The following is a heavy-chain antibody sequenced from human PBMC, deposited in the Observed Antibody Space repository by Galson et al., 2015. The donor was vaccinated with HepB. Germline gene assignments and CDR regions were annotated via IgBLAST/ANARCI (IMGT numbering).Heavy chain of an antibody. V-gene: IGHV1-46*03. J-gene: IGHJ5*02. CDR3: ARDGYYYGSGSPHGAEDWFDP. CDR2: INPSGGST. CDR1: GYTFTSYY. D-gene: IGHD3-10*01. Sequence: SVKVSCKASGYTFTSYYMHWVRQAPGQGLEWMGIINPSGGSTSYAQKFQGRVTMTRDTSTSTVYMELSSLRSEDTAVYYCARDGYYYGSGSPHGAEDWFDPWGQGTLVTVSS.